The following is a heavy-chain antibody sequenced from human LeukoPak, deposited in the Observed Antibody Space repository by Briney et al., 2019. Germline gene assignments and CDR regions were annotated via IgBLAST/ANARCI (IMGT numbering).Heavy chain of an antibody. D-gene: IGHD2-2*02. CDR1: GYTFTDYY. Sequence: VASVKVSCKASGYTFTDYYMHWVRQAPGQGLEWMGWIDPRSGGTNFARKFQGRVTMTWDTSISTAYMELSRLTSDDTAVYYCTSSDYTSSDYWGQGTLVTVSS. J-gene: IGHJ4*02. V-gene: IGHV1-2*02. CDR3: TSSDYTSSDY. CDR2: IDPRSGGT.